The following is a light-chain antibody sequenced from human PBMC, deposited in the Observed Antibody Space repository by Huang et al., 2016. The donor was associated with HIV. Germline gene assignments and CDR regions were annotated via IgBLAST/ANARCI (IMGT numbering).Light chain of an antibody. CDR1: QGIRSA. V-gene: IGKV1D-13*01. Sequence: AIQLIQSPSFLSAAVGDRVTITCRASQGIRSALAWYQQKPGQPPKLLIAVASSLESGVPSRCRGIVSGTDFTLAFSCLQPEDFATSYCQQFINYPSLGQGTKLEIK. CDR3: QQFINYPS. CDR2: VAS. J-gene: IGKJ2*01.